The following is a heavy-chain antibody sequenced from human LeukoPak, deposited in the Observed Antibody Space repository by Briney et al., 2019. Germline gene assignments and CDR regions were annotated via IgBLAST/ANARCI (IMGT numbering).Heavy chain of an antibody. Sequence: GGSLRLSCAASGFTFSSYWMSWFRQAPGKGLEWVAVISYDGSNKYYADSVKGRFTISRDNSKNTLYLQMNSLRAEDTAVYYCARESITMIVVATPGAFDIWGQGTMVTVSS. J-gene: IGHJ3*02. V-gene: IGHV3-30-3*01. CDR3: ARESITMIVVATPGAFDI. CDR1: GFTFSSYW. D-gene: IGHD3-22*01. CDR2: ISYDGSNK.